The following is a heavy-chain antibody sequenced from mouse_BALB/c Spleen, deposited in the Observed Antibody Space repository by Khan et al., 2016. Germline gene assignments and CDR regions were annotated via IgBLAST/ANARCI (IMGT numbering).Heavy chain of an antibody. CDR2: ISCYNGAT. CDR3: ATTARRTYYYAMAS. J-gene: IGHJ4*01. V-gene: IGHV1S34*01. Sequence: LVKTGTSVKISCKASGYSFTGYYMHWVKQSHGKSLEWIGYISCYNGATRYNQKFKGKATFTVDTSSSTAYMQFNSLTSEDSAVDYCATTARRTYYYAMASCGQATSVPLSS. CDR1: GYSFTGYY. D-gene: IGHD1-1*01.